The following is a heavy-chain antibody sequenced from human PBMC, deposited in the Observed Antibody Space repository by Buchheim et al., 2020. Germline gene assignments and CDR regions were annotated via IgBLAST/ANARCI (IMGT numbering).Heavy chain of an antibody. CDR3: YAYALGHFDY. J-gene: IGHJ4*02. D-gene: IGHD5-12*01. CDR2: ISGSGGST. V-gene: IGHV3-23*01. Sequence: EVQLLESGGGLVQPGGSLRLSCAASGFTFSSYAMSWVRQAPGKGLEWVSAISGSGGSTYYADSVKGRLTISRETAKKPTYLQMNSLRAEDTAVYYCYAYALGHFDYWGQGTL. CDR1: GFTFSSYA.